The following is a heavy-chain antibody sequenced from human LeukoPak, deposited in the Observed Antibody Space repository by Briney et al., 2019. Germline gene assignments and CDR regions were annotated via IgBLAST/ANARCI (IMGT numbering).Heavy chain of an antibody. CDR2: IIPIFGTA. CDR3: ARGWLAETTVVTPYNY. D-gene: IGHD4-23*01. J-gene: IGHJ4*02. V-gene: IGHV1-69*13. CDR1: GGSFSSYA. Sequence: GASVKVSCTASGGSFSSYAINWVRQAPGQGLEWMGGIIPIFGTANYAQKFQDRVTITAVESMSTVYMELSSLRSEDTAVYYCARGWLAETTVVTPYNYWGQGTLVTVSS.